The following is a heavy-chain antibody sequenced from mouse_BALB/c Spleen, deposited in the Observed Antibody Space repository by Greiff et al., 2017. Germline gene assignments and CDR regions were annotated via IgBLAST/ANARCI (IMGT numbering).Heavy chain of an antibody. CDR1: GFTFSSYA. CDR2: ISSGGST. Sequence: EVKLMESGGGLVKPGGSLKLSCAASGFTFSSYAMSWVRQTPEKRLEWVASISSGGSTYYPDSVKGRFTISRANARNILYLQMSSLRSEDTAMYYCARSSLPLLRGDYWGQGTTLTVSS. D-gene: IGHD1-1*01. J-gene: IGHJ2*01. V-gene: IGHV5-6-5*01. CDR3: ARSSLPLLRGDY.